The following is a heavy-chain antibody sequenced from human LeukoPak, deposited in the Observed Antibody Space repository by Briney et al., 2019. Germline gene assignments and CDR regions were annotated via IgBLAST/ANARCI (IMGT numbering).Heavy chain of an antibody. D-gene: IGHD3-22*01. J-gene: IGHJ4*02. CDR2: ISSSSSYI. CDR1: GFTFSSYS. Sequence: GGSLRLSCTASGFTFSSYSMNWVRQAPGKGLEWVSSISSSSSYIYYADSVKGRFTISRDNAKNSLYLQMNSLRGEDTAVYYCARSRYDSSGYYGIIGDWGQGTLVTVSS. CDR3: ARSRYDSSGYYGIIGD. V-gene: IGHV3-21*01.